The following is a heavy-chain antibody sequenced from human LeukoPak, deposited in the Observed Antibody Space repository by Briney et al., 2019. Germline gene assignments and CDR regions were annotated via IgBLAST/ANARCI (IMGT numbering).Heavy chain of an antibody. J-gene: IGHJ6*03. CDR1: GFTFSDYT. D-gene: IGHD5-18*01. V-gene: IGHV3-21*01. CDR2: ISSSSSYI. Sequence: GGSPRLSCAASGFTFSDYTMNWVRQAPGKGLELVSSISSSSSYIYYADSVKGRFTISRDNAKNSLSLQMKSLRAEDTAVYYCVRGEYSYGPLDYYYYMDVWGKGTTVTVSS. CDR3: VRGEYSYGPLDYYYYMDV.